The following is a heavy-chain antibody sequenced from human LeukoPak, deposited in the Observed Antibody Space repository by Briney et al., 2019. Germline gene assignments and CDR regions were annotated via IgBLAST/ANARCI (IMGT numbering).Heavy chain of an antibody. J-gene: IGHJ4*02. CDR1: GYSFTSYW. D-gene: IGHD6-19*01. Sequence: GESLKISCKGSGYSFTSYWIGWVRQVPGKGLGWMGIIYSGESDTRYSPSFHGQVPISADKSISTAYLQWSSLKASDTAMYYCARRGSGWYWDYWGRGTLVTVSS. CDR2: IYSGESDT. CDR3: ARRGSGWYWDY. V-gene: IGHV5-51*01.